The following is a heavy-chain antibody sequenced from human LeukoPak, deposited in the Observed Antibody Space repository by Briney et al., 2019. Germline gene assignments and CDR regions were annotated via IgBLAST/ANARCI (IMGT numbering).Heavy chain of an antibody. CDR2: ISSSGAST. CDR1: GFTFSSYA. J-gene: IGHJ4*02. CDR3: AKVSRTETTSYYFDY. V-gene: IGHV3-23*01. D-gene: IGHD3/OR15-3a*01. Sequence: GGSLRLSCAASGFTFSSYAMSWVRQAPGKGLEWVSAISSSGASTYYVDSVKGRFTISRDNSKNTLYLQMNSLRAEDTAVYYCAKVSRTETTSYYFDYWGQGTLVTVSS.